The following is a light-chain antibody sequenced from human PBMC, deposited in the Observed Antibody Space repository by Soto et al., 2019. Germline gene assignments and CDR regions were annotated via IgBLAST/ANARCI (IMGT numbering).Light chain of an antibody. CDR2: SNN. CDR3: AAWDDSLSGYV. V-gene: IGLV1-47*02. Sequence: QSVLTQPPSASGTPGQRVTISCSGSSSNIGSNYVYWYQQLPGTAPKLLIYSNNQRPSGVPDRFSGSKSGTSASLAISGLRSEDEAYYYCAAWDDSLSGYVFGTGTKLTVL. J-gene: IGLJ1*01. CDR1: SSNIGSNY.